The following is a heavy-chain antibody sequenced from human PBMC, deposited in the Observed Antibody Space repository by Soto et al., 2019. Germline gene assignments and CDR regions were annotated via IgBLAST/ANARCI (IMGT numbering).Heavy chain of an antibody. CDR2: IYYSGST. CDR3: ARGLNYYGSGTYNYYYSLDV. D-gene: IGHD3-10*01. V-gene: IGHV4-30-4*01. CDR1: GGSISSGDFY. J-gene: IGHJ6*02. Sequence: SETLSLTCSVSGGSISSGDFYWSWIRQPPGKGLEWIGFIYYSGSTYYNPSLQSRVTISVDTSKNQFSLKLSSVTAADTAVYYCARGLNYYGSGTYNYYYSLDVWGQGTTVTVSS.